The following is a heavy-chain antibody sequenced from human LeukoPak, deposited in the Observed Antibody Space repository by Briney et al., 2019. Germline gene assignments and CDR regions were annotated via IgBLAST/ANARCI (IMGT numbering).Heavy chain of an antibody. CDR2: IYTSGST. D-gene: IGHD2-2*01. J-gene: IGHJ4*02. CDR1: GGSISSGSYY. V-gene: IGHV4-61*02. CDR3: ARQYCSSTSCYPHFDY. Sequence: SETLSLTCTVSGGSISSGSYYWSWIRQPAGKGLEWIGRIYTSGSTNYNPSLKSRVTISVDTSKNQFSLKLSSVTAADTAVYYCARQYCSSTSCYPHFDYWGQGTLVTVSS.